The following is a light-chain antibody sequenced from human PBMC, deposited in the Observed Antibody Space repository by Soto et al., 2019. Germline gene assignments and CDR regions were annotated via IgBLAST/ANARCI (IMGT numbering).Light chain of an antibody. Sequence: DIVMTQSPDSLAVSLGERATINCKSSQSVLYSSNNKNYLGWYQQKPGQTPKLLIYWASTRDSGVPDRFSGSGSGTDVPIPISSLQAEDVAVNYCQQDYRPPYTFGQGTILEIK. CDR2: WAS. J-gene: IGKJ2*01. CDR1: QSVLYSSNNKNY. CDR3: QQDYRPPYT. V-gene: IGKV4-1*01.